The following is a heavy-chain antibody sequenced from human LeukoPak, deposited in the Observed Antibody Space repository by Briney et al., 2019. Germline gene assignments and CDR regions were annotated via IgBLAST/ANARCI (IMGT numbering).Heavy chain of an antibody. J-gene: IGHJ4*02. D-gene: IGHD5-18*01. V-gene: IGHV3-49*03. CDR2: IRKTTQGGTT. Sequence: PGRSLRLSCATSGFTFADYAVSWFRQAPGKGLEWVGFIRKTTQGGTTEYAASVKGRFTISRDDSESIAHLQMNSLKTEDTAIYYCAREDPWIQLRPADYWGQGTLVTVSS. CDR1: GFTFADYA. CDR3: AREDPWIQLRPADY.